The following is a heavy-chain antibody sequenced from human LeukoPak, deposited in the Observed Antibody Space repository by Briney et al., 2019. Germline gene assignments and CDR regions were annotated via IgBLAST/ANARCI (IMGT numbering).Heavy chain of an antibody. CDR3: ARQITFGGVEFDP. J-gene: IGHJ5*02. CDR2: IYPGDSDA. V-gene: IGHV5-51*01. CDR1: GSTFTTYW. D-gene: IGHD3-16*01. Sequence: GESLKISCKGSGSTFTTYWIGWVRQMPGKGLEWMGIIYPGDSDARYGPSFQGQVTISVDNSISTAYLQWSSLKASDTAMYYCARQITFGGVEFDPWGQGTLVTVSS.